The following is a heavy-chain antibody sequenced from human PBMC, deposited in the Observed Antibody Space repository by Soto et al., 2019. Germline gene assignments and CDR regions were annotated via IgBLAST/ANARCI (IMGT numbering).Heavy chain of an antibody. CDR1: VYSFTSYW. V-gene: IGHV5-51*01. D-gene: IGHD1-1*01. CDR3: ARGYPPANWFDP. J-gene: IGHJ5*02. Sequence: PGESLKISWKGSVYSFTSYWIGWVRQMPGKGLEWMGIIYPGDSDTRYSTSFQGQVTISADKSISTAYLQWSSLKASDTPMYYCARGYPPANWFDPWGQGTLVTVSS. CDR2: IYPGDSDT.